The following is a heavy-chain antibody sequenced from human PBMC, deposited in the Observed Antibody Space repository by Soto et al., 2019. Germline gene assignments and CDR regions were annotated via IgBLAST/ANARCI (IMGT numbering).Heavy chain of an antibody. CDR3: ARGVATSLYYYYGMDV. V-gene: IGHV3-13*01. Sequence: PGGSLRLSCAASGFTFSSYDMHWVRQATGKGLEWVSAIGTAGDTYYPGSVKGRFTISRENAKNSLYLQMNSLRAEDTAVYYCARGVATSLYYYYGMDVWGQGTTVTSP. CDR2: IGTAGDT. D-gene: IGHD5-12*01. CDR1: GFTFSSYD. J-gene: IGHJ6*02.